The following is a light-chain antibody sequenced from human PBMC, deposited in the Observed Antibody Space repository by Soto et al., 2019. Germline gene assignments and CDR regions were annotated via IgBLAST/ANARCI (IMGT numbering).Light chain of an antibody. CDR2: EVS. J-gene: IGLJ2*01. CDR1: SSDVGGSNF. CDR3: SSYSSTSTVV. V-gene: IGLV2-14*01. Sequence: QSALTQPAPVSGSPGQSITISCTGTSSDVGGSNFVSWYQHHPDKAPKLMIYEVSNRPSGVSNRFSGSKSGNTASLTISGLQTEDEADYYCSSYSSTSTVVFGGGTKLTVL.